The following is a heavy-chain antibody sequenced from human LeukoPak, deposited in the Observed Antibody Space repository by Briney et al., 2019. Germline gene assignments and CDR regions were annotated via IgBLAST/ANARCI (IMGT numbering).Heavy chain of an antibody. CDR3: ARANPLYCSSTTCLFDY. J-gene: IGHJ4*02. CDR2: INPNSGGT. Sequence: ASVKGSCKASGYSFTGYYMHWVRQAPGQGFEWMGWINPNSGGTNYAQKFQGRVTMTRDTSISTAHMELSRLRSDDTAVYYCARANPLYCSSTTCLFDYWGQGTLVTVSS. D-gene: IGHD2-2*01. V-gene: IGHV1-2*02. CDR1: GYSFTGYY.